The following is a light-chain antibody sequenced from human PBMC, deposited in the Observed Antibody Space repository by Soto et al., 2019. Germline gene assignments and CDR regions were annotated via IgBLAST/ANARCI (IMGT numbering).Light chain of an antibody. Sequence: ETLMTQSPATLSVSPGERATLSCRASQSVNNNLAWYQQKLGQAPRVLIYGASTRATGIPARFTGSGSGTEFILTITSLQSEDSAVYYCQQYGISPPFTFAQGTKLE. J-gene: IGKJ2*01. CDR1: QSVNNN. V-gene: IGKV3-15*01. CDR2: GAS. CDR3: QQYGISPPFT.